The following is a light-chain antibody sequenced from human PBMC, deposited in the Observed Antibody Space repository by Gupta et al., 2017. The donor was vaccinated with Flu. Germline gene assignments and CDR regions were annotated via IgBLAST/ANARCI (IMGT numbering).Light chain of an antibody. CDR3: SSYTSSFVV. J-gene: IGLJ2*01. Sequence: QSALTQPASVSGSPGQSITISCTGTSSDVGGYNYVSWYQQHPGKAPKLMIHEASNRPSGVSNRFSGSKSGNTAALTISGRQAEDEDDYYCSSYTSSFVVFGGGTKLTVL. V-gene: IGLV2-14*01. CDR1: SSDVGGYNY. CDR2: EAS.